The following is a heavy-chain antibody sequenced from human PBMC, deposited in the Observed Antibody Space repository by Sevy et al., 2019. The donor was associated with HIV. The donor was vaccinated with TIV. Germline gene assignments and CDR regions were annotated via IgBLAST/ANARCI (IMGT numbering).Heavy chain of an antibody. Sequence: GGSLRLSCAVSGFSFDSYGMTWVRQAPGKGLEWVSGISGSGTRTYYADSVKGRFSISRDNSKNRLYLQMNSLRSEDKANYYWGKGGGGHYDPDEIGYYFYYYNMDVWGKGTTVTVSS. CDR1: GFSFDSYG. CDR3: GKGGGGHYDPDEIGYYFYYYNMDV. CDR2: ISGSGTRT. D-gene: IGHD3-22*01. V-gene: IGHV3-23*01. J-gene: IGHJ6*03.